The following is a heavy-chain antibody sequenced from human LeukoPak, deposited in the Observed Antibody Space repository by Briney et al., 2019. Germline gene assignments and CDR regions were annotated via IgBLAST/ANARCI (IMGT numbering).Heavy chain of an antibody. CDR1: GGSISSSSYY. J-gene: IGHJ4*02. Sequence: SETLSLTCTVSGGSISSSSYYWGWIRQPPGKGLEWIGSIYYSGSTYYNPSLKSRVTISVDTSKNQFSLKLSSVTAADTAVYYCGYDYSSSSGTPDYWGQGTLVTVSS. CDR3: GYDYSSSSGTPDY. D-gene: IGHD6-6*01. CDR2: IYYSGST. V-gene: IGHV4-39*01.